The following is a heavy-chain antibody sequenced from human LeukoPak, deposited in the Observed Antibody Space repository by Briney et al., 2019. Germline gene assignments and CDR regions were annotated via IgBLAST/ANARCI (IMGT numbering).Heavy chain of an antibody. CDR2: INPNSGGT. J-gene: IGHJ4*02. CDR3: ARVSRSSWCFDY. D-gene: IGHD6-13*01. CDR1: GYTFTTHS. Sequence: GASVKVSCKASGYTFTTHSLHWVRQAPGQGLEWMGWINPNSGGTNYAQKFQGRVTMTRDTSISTAYVELSRLRSDDTAVYYCARVSRSSWCFDYWGQGTLVTVSS. V-gene: IGHV1-2*02.